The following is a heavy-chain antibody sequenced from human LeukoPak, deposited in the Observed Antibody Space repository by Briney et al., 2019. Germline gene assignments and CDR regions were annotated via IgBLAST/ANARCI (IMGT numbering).Heavy chain of an antibody. Sequence: SETLSLTCTVSGGSISSGSYYWSWIRQPGGKGLEWIGRIYTSGSTNYNPSLKSRVTISVDTSKNQFSLKLSSVTAADTAAYYCARDDSSGYVDAFDIWGQGTMVTVSS. J-gene: IGHJ3*02. CDR1: GGSISSGSYY. CDR2: IYTSGST. CDR3: ARDDSSGYVDAFDI. D-gene: IGHD3-22*01. V-gene: IGHV4-61*02.